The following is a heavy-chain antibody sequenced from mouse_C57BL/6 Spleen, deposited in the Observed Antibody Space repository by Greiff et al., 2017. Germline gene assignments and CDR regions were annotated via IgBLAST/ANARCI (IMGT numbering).Heavy chain of an antibody. D-gene: IGHD2-2*01. CDR3: ARRVTTRYFDY. V-gene: IGHV3-6*01. CDR2: ISYDGSN. J-gene: IGHJ2*01. CDR1: GYSITSGYY. Sequence: EVQLQESGPGLVKPSQSLSLTCSVTGYSITSGYYWNWIRQFPGNKLEWMGYISYDGSNKYNPSLKNRISITRDTSKNQFFLKLNSVTTEDTATYYCARRVTTRYFDYWGQGTTLTVSS.